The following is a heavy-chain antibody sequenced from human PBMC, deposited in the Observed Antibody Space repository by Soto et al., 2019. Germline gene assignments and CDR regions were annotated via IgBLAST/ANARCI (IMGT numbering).Heavy chain of an antibody. CDR1: GFTFSSYA. CDR3: AKGFDSDSSSSDY. Sequence: LSLTCAASGFTFSSYAMSWVRQAPGKGLEWVSAISGSGGSTYYADSVKGRFTISRDNSKNTLYLQMNSLRAEDTAVYYCAKGFDSDSSSSDYWGQGTLVTVSS. V-gene: IGHV3-23*01. J-gene: IGHJ4*02. D-gene: IGHD6-6*01. CDR2: ISGSGGST.